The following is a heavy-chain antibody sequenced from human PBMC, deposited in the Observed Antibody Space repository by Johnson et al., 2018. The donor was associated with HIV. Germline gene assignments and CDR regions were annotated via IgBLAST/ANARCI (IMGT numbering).Heavy chain of an antibody. V-gene: IGHV3-66*01. CDR1: GFTVSSNY. CDR3: ARSQVAATSEGAFDI. D-gene: IGHD2-15*01. CDR2: IYSGGST. Sequence: VQLVESGGGLVQPGGSLRLSCAASGFTVSSNYMSWVRQAPGKGLEWVSVIYSGGSTYSAESVKGRFTISRDNSKNTLYLQMNSLRAEDTAVYYCARSQVAATSEGAFDIWGQGTMVTVSS. J-gene: IGHJ3*02.